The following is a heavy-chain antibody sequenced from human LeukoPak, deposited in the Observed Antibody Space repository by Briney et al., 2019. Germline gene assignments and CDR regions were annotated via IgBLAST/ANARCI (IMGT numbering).Heavy chain of an antibody. CDR2: IYTSGST. J-gene: IGHJ4*02. V-gene: IGHV4-61*02. D-gene: IGHD3-10*01. Sequence: SQTLSLTCTVSGGSISSGSYHWSWIRQPAGKGLEWIGRIYTSGSTNYNPSLKSRVTISVDTSKNQFSLKLSSVTAADTAVYYCASMRVRGVIITGAIDYWGQGTLVTVSS. CDR3: ASMRVRGVIITGAIDY. CDR1: GGSISSGSYH.